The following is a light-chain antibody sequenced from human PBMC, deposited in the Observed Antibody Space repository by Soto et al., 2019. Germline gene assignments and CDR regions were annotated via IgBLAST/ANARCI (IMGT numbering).Light chain of an antibody. CDR1: QSISGY. J-gene: IGKJ5*01. CDR2: AAS. Sequence: DMQTTKSPSSLSASVGDRVTITCRTSQSISGYLNWYRHKPGKAPTLLIYAASTLQSGVPSRFSGSGSGTDFTLTISNLQPEDFATYYCQQSYSTHPITFGQGTRLEI. V-gene: IGKV1-39*01. CDR3: QQSYSTHPIT.